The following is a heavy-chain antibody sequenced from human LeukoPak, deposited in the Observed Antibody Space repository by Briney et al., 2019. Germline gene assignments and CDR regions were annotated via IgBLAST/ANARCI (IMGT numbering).Heavy chain of an antibody. D-gene: IGHD2-15*01. V-gene: IGHV1-2*02. CDR2: INPNSGGT. CDR1: GGTFGSYA. J-gene: IGHJ5*02. Sequence: ASVKVSCKASGGTFGSYAISWVRQAPGQGLEWMGWINPNSGGTNYAQKFQGRVTMTRDTSISTAYMELSRLRSDDTAVYYCARVFGCSGGSCYEDWFDPWGQGTLVTVSS. CDR3: ARVFGCSGGSCYEDWFDP.